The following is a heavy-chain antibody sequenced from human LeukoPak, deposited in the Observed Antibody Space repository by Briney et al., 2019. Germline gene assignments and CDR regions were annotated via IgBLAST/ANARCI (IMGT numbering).Heavy chain of an antibody. Sequence: SVKVSCKASGGSFNNYAISWVRQAPGQGLEWMGRIIPKFRTPNYAQQFQGRVTITTDESTSAVYMELSSLRSEDTAVYFCAGDRFGIQAWPLYYWGQGTLVTVSS. V-gene: IGHV1-69*05. CDR3: AGDRFGIQAWPLYY. J-gene: IGHJ4*02. CDR2: IIPKFRTP. CDR1: GGSFNNYA. D-gene: IGHD3-3*01.